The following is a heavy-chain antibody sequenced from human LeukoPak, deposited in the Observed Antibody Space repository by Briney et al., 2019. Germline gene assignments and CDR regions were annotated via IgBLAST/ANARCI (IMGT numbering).Heavy chain of an antibody. D-gene: IGHD6-19*01. V-gene: IGHV1-2*02. J-gene: IGHJ4*02. CDR2: INPNSGGT. Sequence: ASVKVSCKASGYTFTGYYMHWVRQAPGQGLEWMGWINPNSGGTNYAQKFHGRVTMTRDTSISTAYMELSRLRSDDTAVYYCARDRIRSIAVAGTGLIDYWGQGTLVTVSS. CDR1: GYTFTGYY. CDR3: ARDRIRSIAVAGTGLIDY.